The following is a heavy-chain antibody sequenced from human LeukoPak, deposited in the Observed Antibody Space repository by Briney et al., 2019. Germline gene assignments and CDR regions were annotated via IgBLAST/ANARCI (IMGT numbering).Heavy chain of an antibody. CDR3: ARSRRTTLDY. J-gene: IGHJ4*02. Sequence: KGXEWIGYTYYSGTTYYNPSLKSRVTISVDTSKNQFSLKLSSVTAADTAVYYCARSRRTTLDYWGQGTLVTVSS. D-gene: IGHD4-11*01. V-gene: IGHV4-31*02. CDR2: TYYSGTT.